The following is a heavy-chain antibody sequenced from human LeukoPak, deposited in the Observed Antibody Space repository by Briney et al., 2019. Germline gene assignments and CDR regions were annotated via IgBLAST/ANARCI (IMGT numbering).Heavy chain of an antibody. CDR2: ISSSSSYI. V-gene: IGHV3-21*01. CDR3: ARDIPYGIAAAGTFWFDP. D-gene: IGHD6-13*01. Sequence: GGSLRLSCAASGITFSSYSMNWVRQAPGKGLEWVSSISSSSSYIYYADSVKGRFTISRDNAKNSLYLQMNSLRAEDTAVYYCARDIPYGIAAAGTFWFDPWGQGTLVTVSS. J-gene: IGHJ5*02. CDR1: GITFSSYS.